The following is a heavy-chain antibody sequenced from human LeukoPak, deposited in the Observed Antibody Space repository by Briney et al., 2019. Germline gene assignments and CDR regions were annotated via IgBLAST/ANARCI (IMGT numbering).Heavy chain of an antibody. V-gene: IGHV1-2*02. J-gene: IGHJ4*02. D-gene: IGHD3-22*01. CDR2: INPNSGGT. CDR3: AKYYYDSYEGYYFDY. CDR1: GYTFTGSY. Sequence: ASVKVSCKASGYTFTGSYMHWVRQAPGQGLEWMGWINPNSGGTNYAQKFQGRVTMTRDTSISTAYMELSRLKSDDTAFYYCAKYYYDSYEGYYFDYWGQGTLVTVSS.